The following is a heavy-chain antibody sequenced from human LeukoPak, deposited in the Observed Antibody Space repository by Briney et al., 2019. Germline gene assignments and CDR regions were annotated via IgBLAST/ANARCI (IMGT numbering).Heavy chain of an antibody. CDR3: ARDTEMATINDY. Sequence: ASVKVSCKASGYTFTGYYMHWVRQAPGQGLEWMGWLNPNSGGTNYAQKFQGRVTMTRDTSISTAYMELSRLRSDDTAVYYCARDTEMATINDYWGQGTQVTVSS. V-gene: IGHV1-2*02. D-gene: IGHD5-24*01. CDR1: GYTFTGYY. J-gene: IGHJ4*02. CDR2: LNPNSGGT.